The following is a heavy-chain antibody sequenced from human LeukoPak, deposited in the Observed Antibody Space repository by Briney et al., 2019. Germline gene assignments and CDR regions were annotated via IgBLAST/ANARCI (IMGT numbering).Heavy chain of an antibody. CDR2: ISSGGSTM. CDR1: GFTFSSYE. D-gene: IGHD3-9*01. Sequence: GGSLRLSCAASGFTFSSYEMNWVRQAPGKGLEWVSYISSGGSTMYYADSVKGRFTISRDNAKNSLFLQMNSLRAEDTAVYYCAKDRPDNYDILTGYFRTDYYGMDVWGQGTTVTVSS. CDR3: AKDRPDNYDILTGYFRTDYYGMDV. J-gene: IGHJ6*02. V-gene: IGHV3-48*03.